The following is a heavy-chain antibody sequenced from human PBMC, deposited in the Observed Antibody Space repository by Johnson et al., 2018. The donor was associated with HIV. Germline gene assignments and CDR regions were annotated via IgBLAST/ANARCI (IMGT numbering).Heavy chain of an antibody. V-gene: IGHV3-66*01. CDR3: ARACRDGYTCDAFDI. CDR2: IYSGGST. CDR1: GFTVSSNY. Sequence: VQLVESGGGLVQPGGSLRLSCAASGFTVSSNYMSWVRQAPGKGLEWVSVIYSGGSTYYADSVKGRFTISSDNSKNTLFLQMNSLRAEDTAVYSCARACRDGYTCDAFDIWGRGTMVIVST. D-gene: IGHD5-24*01. J-gene: IGHJ3*02.